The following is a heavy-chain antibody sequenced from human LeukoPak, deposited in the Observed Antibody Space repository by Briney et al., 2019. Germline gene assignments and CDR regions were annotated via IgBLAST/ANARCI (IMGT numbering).Heavy chain of an antibody. CDR1: GFTFNNYA. J-gene: IGHJ4*02. D-gene: IGHD2-15*01. Sequence: GGSLRLSCAASGFTFNNYAMSWVRQAPGEGLEWVSAISASGGGTNYADSVKRRFIISRDNSKNTLYLQMNSLRAEDTAVYYCAKDPQRYCSGGSCLYFDYWGQGTLVTVSS. V-gene: IGHV3-23*01. CDR2: ISASGGGT. CDR3: AKDPQRYCSGGSCLYFDY.